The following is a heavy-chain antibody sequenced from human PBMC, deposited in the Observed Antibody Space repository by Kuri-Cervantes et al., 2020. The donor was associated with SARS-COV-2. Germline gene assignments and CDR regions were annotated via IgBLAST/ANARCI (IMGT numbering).Heavy chain of an antibody. V-gene: IGHV3-23*03. CDR2: IYSGGST. J-gene: IGHJ4*02. CDR3: AKLVRGYLEHVYYFDY. D-gene: IGHD3-10*01. Sequence: GESLKISCAASGFTFDDYAMHWVRQAPGKGLEWVSVIYSGGSTYYADSVKGRFTISRDNSKNTLYLQMNSLRAEDTAVYYCAKLVRGYLEHVYYFDYWGQGTLVTVSS. CDR1: GFTFDDYA.